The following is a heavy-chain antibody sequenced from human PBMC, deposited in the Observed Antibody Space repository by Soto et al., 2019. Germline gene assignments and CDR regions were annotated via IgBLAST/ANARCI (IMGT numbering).Heavy chain of an antibody. J-gene: IGHJ3*02. D-gene: IGHD6-19*01. CDR3: ASFARGWYLSAFDI. CDR2: MNPNSGNT. V-gene: IGHV1-8*01. CDR1: GYTCTSYD. Sequence: QVQLVQSGAEVRKPGASVKVSCKASGYTCTSYDINWVRQATGQGLEWMGWMNPNSGNTGYAQKFQGRVTMTRNTSISTAYMELSSLRSEDTAVYYCASFARGWYLSAFDIWGQGTMVTVSS.